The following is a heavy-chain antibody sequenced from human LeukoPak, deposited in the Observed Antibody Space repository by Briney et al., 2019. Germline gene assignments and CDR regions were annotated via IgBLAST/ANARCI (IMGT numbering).Heavy chain of an antibody. CDR1: GFTFSNYA. J-gene: IGHJ4*02. CDR2: ISDDGSRQ. CDR3: VKDRTGTYTLDY. D-gene: IGHD3-10*01. Sequence: GRSLRLSCAAIGFTFSNYAIHWGRQAPGKWLEWVAFISDDGSRQHYADSVKGRFTISRDNSKNTLNLQMNSLRAEDTAVYYCVKDRTGTYTLDYWGQGTLVTVSS. V-gene: IGHV3-30-3*01.